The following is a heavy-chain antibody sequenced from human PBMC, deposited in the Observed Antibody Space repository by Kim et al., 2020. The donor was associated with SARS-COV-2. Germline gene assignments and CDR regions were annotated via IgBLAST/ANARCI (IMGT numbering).Heavy chain of an antibody. CDR1: GFTFSSYS. CDR3: ASTISGKTPYGAFDI. J-gene: IGHJ3*02. CDR2: ISSSSSYI. D-gene: IGHD1-1*01. Sequence: GGSLRLSCAASGFTFSSYSMNWVRQAPGKGLEWVSSISSSSSYIYYADSVKGRFTISRDNAKNSLYLQMNSLRAEDTAVYYCASTISGKTPYGAFDIWGQGTMVTVSS. V-gene: IGHV3-21*01.